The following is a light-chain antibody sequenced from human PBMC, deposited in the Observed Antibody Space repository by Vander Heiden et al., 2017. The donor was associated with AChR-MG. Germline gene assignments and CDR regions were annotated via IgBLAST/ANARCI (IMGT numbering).Light chain of an antibody. CDR3: QQDNSYYT. Sequence: DIQMTQSPSPLSASVGDRVTITCRASQTISSWLAWYQQKPGKAPNLLIYKASTLESGVPSRFSGSGSGTEFTLTISSLQPDDFATYYCQQDNSYYTFGQGTKLEIK. V-gene: IGKV1-5*03. CDR2: KAS. CDR1: QTISSW. J-gene: IGKJ2*01.